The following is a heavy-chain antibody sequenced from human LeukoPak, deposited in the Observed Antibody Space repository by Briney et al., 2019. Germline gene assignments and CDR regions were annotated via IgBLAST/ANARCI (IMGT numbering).Heavy chain of an antibody. D-gene: IGHD4-17*01. CDR1: GFTFSSYA. CDR3: AKSMSTVTTSPF. J-gene: IGHJ4*02. Sequence: GGSLRLSCAASGFTFSSYAMSWVRQAPGKGLEWVSTIGSTGSNTYYTDSVKGRFAISRDNSKNTLYLQINGLRADDTAVYYCAKSMSTVTTSPFWGQGTLVTVSS. CDR2: IGSTGSNT. V-gene: IGHV3-23*01.